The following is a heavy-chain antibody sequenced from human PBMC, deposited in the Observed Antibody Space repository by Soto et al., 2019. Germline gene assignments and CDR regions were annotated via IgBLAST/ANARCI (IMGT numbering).Heavy chain of an antibody. CDR2: ISRDGGTK. CDR3: TGEVASGY. J-gene: IGHJ4*02. Sequence: ESGGGVVQPGRSLRLSCAVSGFTVSTYGMHWVRQAPGKGLEWVAVISRDGGTKYYADSVKGRFTISRDNSRNTLVLEMNSLRGDDMAVYYCTGEVASGYWGQGTLVTVSS. D-gene: IGHD2-8*02. V-gene: IGHV3-30*03. CDR1: GFTVSTYG.